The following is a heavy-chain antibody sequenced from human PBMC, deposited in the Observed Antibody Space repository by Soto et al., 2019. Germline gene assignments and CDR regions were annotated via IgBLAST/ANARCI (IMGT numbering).Heavy chain of an antibody. D-gene: IGHD3-10*01. CDR3: ARGRYYGSGSGAGYYSSMDV. CDR2: SIPICGTA. V-gene: IGHV1-69*13. Sequence: GASVKAACMASGGNSRSYAISWVRQASGQGQEWMGGSIPICGTANYAQKVQGRVTITADESTSTADMDLSSLRSEDTAVYYCARGRYYGSGSGAGYYSSMDVWGQGTTVTVSS. J-gene: IGHJ6*02. CDR1: GGNSRSYA.